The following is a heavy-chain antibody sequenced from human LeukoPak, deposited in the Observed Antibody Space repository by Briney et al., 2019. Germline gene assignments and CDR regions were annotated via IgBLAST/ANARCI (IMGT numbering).Heavy chain of an antibody. J-gene: IGHJ4*02. CDR3: ARSPYDYGDYFLVYFDY. CDR1: GYSFTSYW. V-gene: IGHV5-51*01. Sequence: EESLKFSCKGSGYSFTSYWIGWVRQMPGKGLEWMGIIYPGDSDTRYSPSFQGQVTTSADKSISTAYLQWSSLKASDTAMYYCARSPYDYGDYFLVYFDYWGQGTLVTVSS. D-gene: IGHD4-17*01. CDR2: IYPGDSDT.